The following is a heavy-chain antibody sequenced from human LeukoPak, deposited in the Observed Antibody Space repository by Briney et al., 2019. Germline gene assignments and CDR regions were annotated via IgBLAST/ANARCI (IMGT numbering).Heavy chain of an antibody. CDR1: GLTPDDYA. CDR2: INWNSVGI. Sequence: PGGSLRLSCAISGLTPDDYAMHWVRQAPGKGLEWVSTINWNSVGIGHADSVKGRFTISKDNVKNSLYLQMNSLRPEDTALYCCAYGGFEYWGQGTLVAVSS. J-gene: IGHJ4*02. V-gene: IGHV3-9*02. CDR3: AYGGFEY. D-gene: IGHD3-10*01.